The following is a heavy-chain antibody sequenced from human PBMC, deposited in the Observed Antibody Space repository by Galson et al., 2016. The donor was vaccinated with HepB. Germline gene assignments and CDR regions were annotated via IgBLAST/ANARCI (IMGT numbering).Heavy chain of an antibody. CDR1: GGTFSNYA. D-gene: IGHD2-15*01. CDR2: IIPMFGTA. V-gene: IGHV1-69*13. CDR3: ARGGYCSGRSCYSYFQY. J-gene: IGHJ1*01. Sequence: SVKVSCKASGGTFSNYAISWVRQAPGQGLEWMGGIIPMFGTANYAQSFQGRVTITADESTRTAYMELISLRSDDTAVYYCARGGYCSGRSCYSYFQYWGQGTLVTVSS.